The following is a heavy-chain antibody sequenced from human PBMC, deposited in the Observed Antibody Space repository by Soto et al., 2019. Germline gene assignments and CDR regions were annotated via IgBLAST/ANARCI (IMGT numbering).Heavy chain of an antibody. D-gene: IGHD3-10*01. CDR3: ATSYGSGSTHFDS. Sequence: QVQLVQSGAEVKKPGSSVKVSCTASEGTFNFYTINWVRQAPGQGLEWVGRVNPIVGMSNYGQKFQGRVSITADKSTTTASMSLNSLKSEDTAIYYCATSYGSGSTHFDSWDQGTLVTVSS. CDR1: EGTFNFYT. CDR2: VNPIVGMS. V-gene: IGHV1-69*02. J-gene: IGHJ4*02.